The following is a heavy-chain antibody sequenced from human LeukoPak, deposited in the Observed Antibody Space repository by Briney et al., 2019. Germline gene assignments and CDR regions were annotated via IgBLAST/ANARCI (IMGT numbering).Heavy chain of an antibody. CDR1: GFSLSTGAVG. Sequence: SGPTLVNPTQTLTLTCTFSGFSLSTGAVGVGWIRQPPGKALEWLALLYWNGDKRYSPSLNNRLTITKDTSTNQVVLTITNMDPMDTATYYCAHRLGGCFDYWGQGTLVTVSS. D-gene: IGHD6-19*01. J-gene: IGHJ4*02. CDR2: LYWNGDK. V-gene: IGHV2-5*01. CDR3: AHRLGGCFDY.